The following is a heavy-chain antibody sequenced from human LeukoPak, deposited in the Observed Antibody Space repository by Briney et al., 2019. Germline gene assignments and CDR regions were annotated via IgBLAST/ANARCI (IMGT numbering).Heavy chain of an antibody. CDR1: GFTFSSYA. J-gene: IGHJ4*02. CDR3: ARGRAVTGSTVIDY. D-gene: IGHD6-19*01. V-gene: IGHV3-30-3*01. CDR2: ISSDGGNR. Sequence: GRSLRLSWAASGFTFSSYAMHWVRRAPGKALEWVATISSDGGNRYYSDSVKGRFTISRDNSKNTLYLQMNSLRPEDTAVFHCARGRAVTGSTVIDYWGQGTLVTVSS.